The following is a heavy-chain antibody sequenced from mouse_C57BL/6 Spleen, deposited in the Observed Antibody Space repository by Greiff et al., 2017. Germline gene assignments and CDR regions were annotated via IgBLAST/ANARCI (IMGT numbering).Heavy chain of an antibody. D-gene: IGHD1-1*01. CDR2: INPYNGGT. CDR1: GYTFTDYY. J-gene: IGHJ2*01. CDR3: ERPYYGSSYGFDY. V-gene: IGHV1-19*01. Sequence: VQLQQPGPVLVKPGASVKMSCKASGYTFTDYYMNWVKQSHGKSLEWIGVINPYNGGTSYNQKFKGKATLTVDKSSSTAYMELNSLTSEDSAVYYCERPYYGSSYGFDYWGQGTTLTVSS.